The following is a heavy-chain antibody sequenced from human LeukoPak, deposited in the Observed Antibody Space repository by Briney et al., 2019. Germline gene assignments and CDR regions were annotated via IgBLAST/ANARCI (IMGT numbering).Heavy chain of an antibody. D-gene: IGHD1-26*01. V-gene: IGHV3-48*02. J-gene: IGHJ4*02. CDR2: ISSSSSTI. Sequence: PGGSLRLSCAASGFTFSSYSMNLVRQAPGKGLEWVSYISSSSSTIYYADSVKGRFTISRDNAKNSLYLQMNSLRDEDTAAYYCASTTSGSPDYWGQGTLVTVSS. CDR1: GFTFSSYS. CDR3: ASTTSGSPDY.